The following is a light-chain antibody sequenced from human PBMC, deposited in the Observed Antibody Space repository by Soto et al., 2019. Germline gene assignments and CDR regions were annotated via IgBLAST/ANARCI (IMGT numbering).Light chain of an antibody. V-gene: IGKV1-33*01. Sequence: DIQMTQSPSSLSASVGDRVTITCQASHDIKKYLNWYQEKPGKAPKLLIYDASNLQTGVPSRFSESGSGTHFTFTISSLQPEDIATYYCQLYDSLPPTFGQGTRLDIK. CDR1: HDIKKY. CDR3: QLYDSLPPT. J-gene: IGKJ5*01. CDR2: DAS.